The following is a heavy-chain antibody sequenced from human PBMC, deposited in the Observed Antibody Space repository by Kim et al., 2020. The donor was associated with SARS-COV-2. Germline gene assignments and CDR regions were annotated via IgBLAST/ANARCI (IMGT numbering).Heavy chain of an antibody. CDR2: IDPSDSYT. J-gene: IGHJ5*02. CDR3: ARHIVVVAATPDGWFDP. D-gene: IGHD2-15*01. Sequence: GESLKISCKGSGYSFTSYWISWVRQMPGKGLEWMGRIDPSDSYTNYSPSFQGHVTISADKSISTAYLQWSSLKASDTAMYYCARHIVVVAATPDGWFDPWGQGTLVTVSS. CDR1: GYSFTSYW. V-gene: IGHV5-10-1*01.